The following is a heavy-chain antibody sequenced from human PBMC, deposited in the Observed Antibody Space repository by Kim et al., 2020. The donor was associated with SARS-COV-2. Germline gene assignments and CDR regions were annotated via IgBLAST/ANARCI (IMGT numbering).Heavy chain of an antibody. Sequence: GGSLRLSCEVSGITFNSYWMSWVRQAPGKGLQWVAIINENGSKKLYLDSVRGRFTISRDNAKNSLYLQMYSLRPEDMAVYYCARRDNTGYYDYWGRGTLVTVSS. CDR3: ARRDNTGYYDY. CDR2: INENGSKK. D-gene: IGHD3-22*01. J-gene: IGHJ4*02. CDR1: GITFNSYW. V-gene: IGHV3-7*01.